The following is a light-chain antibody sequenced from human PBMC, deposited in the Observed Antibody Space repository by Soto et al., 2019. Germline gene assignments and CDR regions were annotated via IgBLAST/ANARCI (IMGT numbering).Light chain of an antibody. CDR2: GAS. CDR1: QSVNNN. J-gene: IGKJ2*01. CDR3: GQYNNWPLDI. Sequence: EIIVTQSTASLSVSPGERATLSCRASQSVNNNLAWYQQKRGQAPRLLIYGASTRATGIPGRFRGSGSGTEVPLTITSQQSEVFGVYFCGQYNNWPLDIFGQGSQLEL. V-gene: IGKV3-15*01.